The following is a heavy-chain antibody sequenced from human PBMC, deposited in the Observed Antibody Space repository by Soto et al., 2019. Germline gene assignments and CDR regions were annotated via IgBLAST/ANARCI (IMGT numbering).Heavy chain of an antibody. CDR3: ATPGRYSSGPMEFGP. V-gene: IGHV4-39*01. Sequence: QLQLQESGPGLVKPSETLSLTCTVSGGSISSSSYYWGWIRQPPGKGLEWIGSIYYSGSTYYNPSLKSRVTISVDTSKNQFSLKLSSVTAADTAVYYCATPGRYSSGPMEFGPWGQGTLVTVSS. D-gene: IGHD6-19*01. CDR1: GGSISSSSYY. CDR2: IYYSGST. J-gene: IGHJ5*02.